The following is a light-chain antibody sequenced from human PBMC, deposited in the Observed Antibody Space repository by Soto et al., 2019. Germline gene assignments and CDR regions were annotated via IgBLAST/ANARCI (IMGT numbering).Light chain of an antibody. CDR2: RDN. CDR3: AAWDDSLSSFYV. CDR1: SSNIGSNY. J-gene: IGLJ1*01. V-gene: IGLV1-47*01. Sequence: QSVLTQPPSASGTPGQRVTISCSGSSSNIGSNYVSWYQQLPGTAPKLLMYRDNHRPSGVPDRFSGSRSGTSASLAISGLRSEDEADYYCAAWDDSLSSFYVFATGTKVTVL.